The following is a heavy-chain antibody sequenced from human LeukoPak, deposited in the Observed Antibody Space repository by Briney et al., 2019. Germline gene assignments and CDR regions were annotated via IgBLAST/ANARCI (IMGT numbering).Heavy chain of an antibody. D-gene: IGHD3-22*01. CDR1: GFTFSDFY. CDR3: MGGRGWLPEN. J-gene: IGHJ4*02. CDR2: IKQDGTET. Sequence: GGSLGLSCAASGFTFSDFYMSWIRQAPGKGLEWVAIIKQDGTETFYVDSVKGRFTISRDNVKNSLYLQMNSLRIEDAAVYYCMGGRGWLPENWGQGTLVTVSS. V-gene: IGHV3-7*01.